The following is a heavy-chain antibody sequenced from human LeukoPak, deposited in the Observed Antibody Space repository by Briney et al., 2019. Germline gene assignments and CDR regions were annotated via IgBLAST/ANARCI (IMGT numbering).Heavy chain of an antibody. V-gene: IGHV3-11*04. CDR2: VSKTGHRI. CDR1: QFTFSDFY. J-gene: IGHJ6*03. Sequence: PGGSLRLSCAASQFTFSDFYMTWIRQLPGRGLEWVSYVSKTGHRIFYADSVKGRFTISRDNAENSLFLQMDNLRVEDTAVYYCARSREGYFSSGYYYFYMDVWGKGTTVTVSS. D-gene: IGHD5-24*01. CDR3: ARSREGYFSSGYYYFYMDV.